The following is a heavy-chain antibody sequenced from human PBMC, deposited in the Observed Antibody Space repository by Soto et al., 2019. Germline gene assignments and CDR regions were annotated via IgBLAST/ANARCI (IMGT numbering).Heavy chain of an antibody. J-gene: IGHJ6*02. D-gene: IGHD3-3*01. V-gene: IGHV3-15*07. CDR3: TTDLPGFTIFGVLGSGDYYYGMDV. CDR1: GFTFSNAW. Sequence: GGSLRLSCAASGFTFSNAWMNWVRQAPGKGLEWVGRIKSKTDGGTTDYAAPVKGRFTISRDDSKNTLYLQMNSLKTEDTAVYYCTTDLPGFTIFGVLGSGDYYYGMDVWGQGTTVTVSS. CDR2: IKSKTDGGTT.